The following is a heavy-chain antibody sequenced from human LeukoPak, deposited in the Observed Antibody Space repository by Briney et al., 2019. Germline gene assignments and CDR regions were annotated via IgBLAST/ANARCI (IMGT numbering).Heavy chain of an antibody. V-gene: IGHV3-30*02. CDR3: AKFPHYYESSGYYYLDY. CDR1: GFTLSSYG. D-gene: IGHD3-22*01. Sequence: GGSLRLSCAASGFTLSSYGMHWVRQAPGKGLEWVAFIRYDGNNKYYADSVKGRFTISRDNSKNTLYLQMSSLRAEDTAVYYCAKFPHYYESSGYYYLDYWGQGTLVTVSS. CDR2: IRYDGNNK. J-gene: IGHJ4*02.